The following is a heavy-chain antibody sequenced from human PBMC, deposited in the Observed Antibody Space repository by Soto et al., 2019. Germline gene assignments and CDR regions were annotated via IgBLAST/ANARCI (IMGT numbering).Heavy chain of an antibody. CDR2: IRQDGGAQ. V-gene: IGHV3-7*03. Sequence: EVQLVESGGGLAQPGGSLRLSCVASGFTFTTYWMSWVRQAPGKGLEWVANIRQDGGAQYYVDSVKGRFTISRDNAKNSVYLQMDGLRAEDTAVYYCVRGGHGSGSYLRSYWGQGILVTVSS. CDR3: VRGGHGSGSYLRSY. D-gene: IGHD3-10*01. CDR1: GFTFTTYW. J-gene: IGHJ4*02.